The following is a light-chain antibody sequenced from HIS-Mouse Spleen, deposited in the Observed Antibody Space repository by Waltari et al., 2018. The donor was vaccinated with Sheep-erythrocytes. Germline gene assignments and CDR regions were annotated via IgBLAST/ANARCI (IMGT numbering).Light chain of an antibody. V-gene: IGLV1-44*01. CDR3: GAWDDSLNGVV. CDR2: RNK. CDR1: SPNIGSNT. Sequence: QSVLTQPPSASGTPGQRVTISCSGSSPNIGSNTVNWYQQLPGTAPKILTRRNKQRPSGGHERFSGSKSGTSASLAISGLQSEDGADYYCGAWDDSLNGVVFGGGTKLTVL. J-gene: IGLJ2*01.